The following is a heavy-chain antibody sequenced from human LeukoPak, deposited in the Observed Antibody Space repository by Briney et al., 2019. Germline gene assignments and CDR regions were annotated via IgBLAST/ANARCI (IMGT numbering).Heavy chain of an antibody. CDR1: GGTFSSYA. D-gene: IGHD6-19*01. V-gene: IGHV1-69*05. J-gene: IGHJ6*03. Sequence: SVKVSCKASGGTFSSYAISWVRQAPGQGLEWMGRIIPIFGTANYAQKFQGRVTITTDESTSTAYMELSSLRSEDTAVYYCAVGRAVAGRDYYYYYYMDVWGKGTTVTVPS. CDR2: IIPIFGTA. CDR3: AVGRAVAGRDYYYYYYMDV.